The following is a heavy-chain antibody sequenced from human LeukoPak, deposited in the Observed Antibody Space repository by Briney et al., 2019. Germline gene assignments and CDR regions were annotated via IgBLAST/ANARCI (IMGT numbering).Heavy chain of an antibody. CDR2: IIPILGIA. J-gene: IGHJ4*02. D-gene: IGHD1-1*01. Sequence: SVKVSCKASGGTFSSYAISWVRQAPGQGLEWMGRIIPILGIANYAQKFQGRVTITADKSTSTAYMELSSLRSEDTAVYHCAREERSDSAFDYWGQGTLVTVSS. CDR3: AREERSDSAFDY. CDR1: GGTFSSYA. V-gene: IGHV1-69*04.